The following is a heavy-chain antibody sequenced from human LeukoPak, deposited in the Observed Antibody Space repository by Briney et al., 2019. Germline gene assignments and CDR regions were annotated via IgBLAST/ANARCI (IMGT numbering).Heavy chain of an antibody. CDR2: IHYSGST. J-gene: IGHJ6*03. CDR3: ARGYSYYYYYMDV. D-gene: IGHD5-18*01. Sequence: SETLSLTCTVSGGSISSGNYYWSWIRQPPGKGMEWIGYIHYSGSTNYNPSLKSRVTISVDTSKNQFSLKLSSVTAADTAVYYCARGYSYYYYYMDVWGKGTTVTISS. V-gene: IGHV4-61*01. CDR1: GGSISSGNYY.